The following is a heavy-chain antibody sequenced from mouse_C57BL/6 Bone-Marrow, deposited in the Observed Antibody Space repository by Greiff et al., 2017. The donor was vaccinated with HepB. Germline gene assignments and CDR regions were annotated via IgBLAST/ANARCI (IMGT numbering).Heavy chain of an antibody. J-gene: IGHJ3*01. Sequence: QVQLQQPGAELVMPGASVKLSCKASGYTFTSYWMHWVQQRPGQGLEWIGEIDPSDSYTNYNQKFKGKSTLTVDKSSSTAYMQLSSLTSEDSAVYYCARPDGYYGEFAYWGQGTLVTVSA. V-gene: IGHV1-69*01. CDR2: IDPSDSYT. D-gene: IGHD2-3*01. CDR3: ARPDGYYGEFAY. CDR1: GYTFTSYW.